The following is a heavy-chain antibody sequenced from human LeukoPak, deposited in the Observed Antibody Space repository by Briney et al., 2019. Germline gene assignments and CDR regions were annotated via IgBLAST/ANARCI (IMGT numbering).Heavy chain of an antibody. Sequence: PGGSLRLSCAASGFTFSSYAMHWVRQAPGKGLEWVTFILYDGSNKYYADSVKGRFTISRDHSKNTTYLQMNRLRAEGTAVYYWAKDGKYYDFWSCYGAAETYYYYMDVWGKGTTVTVSS. CDR2: ILYDGSNK. V-gene: IGHV3-30*02. CDR1: GFTFSSYA. D-gene: IGHD3-3*01. CDR3: AKDGKYYDFWSCYGAAETYYYYMDV. J-gene: IGHJ6*03.